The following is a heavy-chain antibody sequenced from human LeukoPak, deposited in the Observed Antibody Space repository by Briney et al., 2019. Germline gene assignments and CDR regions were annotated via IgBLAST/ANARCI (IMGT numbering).Heavy chain of an antibody. J-gene: IGHJ6*02. CDR2: IIPIFGTA. Sequence: VASLKVSCKASGGTFSSYSISWVRQAPGQGLEWMGGIIPIFGTANYAQNFQGRVTITADESSSTAFMELSSLRSEDTAVYYCVRASLARGTPFYFGMDVWGQGTTVIVSS. CDR3: VRASLARGTPFYFGMDV. CDR1: GGTFSSYS. V-gene: IGHV1-69*01. D-gene: IGHD2-15*01.